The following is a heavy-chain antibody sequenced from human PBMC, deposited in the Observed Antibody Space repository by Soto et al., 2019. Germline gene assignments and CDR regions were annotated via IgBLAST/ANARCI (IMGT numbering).Heavy chain of an antibody. J-gene: IGHJ6*01. CDR2: IYYSGNT. CDR3: ASSTQYGTEV. CDR1: RRSISSGYYY. V-gene: IGHV4-30-4*01. Sequence: SETLSLPWFVSRRSISSGYYYWSWIRQPPGKGLEWMGNIYYSGNTYYNPSLKSRLIISIDTSQNQFSLKVGSVTAADTAVYYCASSTQYGTEVRGQQSRVTVCS.